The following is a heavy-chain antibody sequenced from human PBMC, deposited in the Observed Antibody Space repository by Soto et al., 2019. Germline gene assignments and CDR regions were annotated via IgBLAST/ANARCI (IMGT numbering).Heavy chain of an antibody. CDR2: FIPIFGTA. CDR3: ASEGEYCSGGSCTFDY. D-gene: IGHD2-15*01. J-gene: IGHJ4*02. Sequence: QVQLVQSGAEVKKPGSSVKVSCKASGGTFSSYAISWVRQAHGQGLVWLGGFIPIFGTADYVQKFQGRVTITADESTSTAYMELSSLRSEDTAGYYCASEGEYCSGGSCTFDYWGQGTLVTVSS. CDR1: GGTFSSYA. V-gene: IGHV1-69*12.